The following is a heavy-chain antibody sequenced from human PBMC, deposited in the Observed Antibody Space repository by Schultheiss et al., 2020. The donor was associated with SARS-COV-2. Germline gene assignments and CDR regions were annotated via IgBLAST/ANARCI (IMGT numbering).Heavy chain of an antibody. CDR2: MNPNSGNT. V-gene: IGHV1-8*01. Sequence: ASVKVSCKASGYTFTSYDSNWVRQATGQGLEWMGWMNPNSGNTGYAQKFQGRVTMTRNTSISTAYMELSSLRSEDTAVYYCARGATTNYGDGMDVWGQGTTVTVSS. CDR1: GYTFTSYD. J-gene: IGHJ6*02. CDR3: ARGATTNYGDGMDV. D-gene: IGHD1-7*01.